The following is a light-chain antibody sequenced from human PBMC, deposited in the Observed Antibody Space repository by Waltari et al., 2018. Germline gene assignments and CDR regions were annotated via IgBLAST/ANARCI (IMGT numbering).Light chain of an antibody. V-gene: IGKV4-1*01. J-gene: IGKJ1*01. CDR3: QQYYSTLWT. CDR1: QSVLYSSNNKNY. CDR2: WAA. Sequence: DIVMTQSPDSLAVSLGERGTINCKSSQSVLYSSNNKNYLAWYQQKTGQPPHLLIYWAATLESGVPDRFSGSGSGTDFTLTISSLQAEDGAVYYCQQYYSTLWTFGQGTKVEIK.